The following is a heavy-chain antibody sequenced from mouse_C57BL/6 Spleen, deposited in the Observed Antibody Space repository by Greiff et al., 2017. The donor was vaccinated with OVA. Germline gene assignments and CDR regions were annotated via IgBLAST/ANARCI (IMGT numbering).Heavy chain of an antibody. CDR3: ARSSSFYYGSRPYFDY. Sequence: QVQLKQSGAELMQPGASVKLSCKATGYTFTGYWIEWVKQRPGHGLEWIGEILPGSGSSTNNEKFKGKATFTADTSSNTAYMQLSSLTTEDSAIYDCARSSSFYYGSRPYFDYWGQGTTLTVSS. D-gene: IGHD1-1*01. V-gene: IGHV1-9*01. J-gene: IGHJ2*01. CDR2: ILPGSGSS. CDR1: GYTFTGYW.